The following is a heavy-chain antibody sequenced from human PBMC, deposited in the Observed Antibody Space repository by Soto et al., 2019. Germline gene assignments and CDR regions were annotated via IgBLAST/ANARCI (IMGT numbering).Heavy chain of an antibody. D-gene: IGHD5-12*01. V-gene: IGHV5-51*01. CDR3: ARYIEGSGSAGGYFDS. Sequence: PGESLKISCKGSGYSFTSYWIGWVRQMPGKGLEWMGIIYPGDSDTRYSPSFQGQVTISADKSISTAYLQWSSLKASDTAMYYCARYIEGSGSAGGYFDSWGQGPLVTVSS. CDR2: IYPGDSDT. J-gene: IGHJ4*02. CDR1: GYSFTSYW.